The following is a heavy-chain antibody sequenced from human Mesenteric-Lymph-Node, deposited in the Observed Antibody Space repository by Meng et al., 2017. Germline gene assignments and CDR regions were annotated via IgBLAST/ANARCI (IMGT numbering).Heavy chain of an antibody. Sequence: LELQESGPGLVKPPEALSLPCTVSGGSISRSSYYRGWIRQPPGKGLEWIGSIYYSGSTYYNPSLKSRVTISVDTSKNQFSLKLSSVTAADTAVYYCASPLGILGIVDLWGRGTLVTVSS. CDR1: GGSISRSSYY. V-gene: IGHV4-39*01. CDR2: IYYSGST. D-gene: IGHD7-27*01. J-gene: IGHJ2*01. CDR3: ASPLGILGIVDL.